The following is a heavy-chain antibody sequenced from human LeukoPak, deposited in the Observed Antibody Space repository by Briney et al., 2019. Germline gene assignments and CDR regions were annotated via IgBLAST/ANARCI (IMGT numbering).Heavy chain of an antibody. V-gene: IGHV1-2*02. J-gene: IGHJ4*02. CDR2: INPNSGGA. CDR1: GYTFTGYY. CDR3: AKDSYDSSGYCHY. Sequence: ASVKVSCKASGYTFTGYYMHWVRQAPGQGLEWMGWINPNSGGANYAQKFQGRVTMTRDTSISTAYMELSRLRSDDTAVYYCAKDSYDSSGYCHYWGQGTLVTVSS. D-gene: IGHD3-22*01.